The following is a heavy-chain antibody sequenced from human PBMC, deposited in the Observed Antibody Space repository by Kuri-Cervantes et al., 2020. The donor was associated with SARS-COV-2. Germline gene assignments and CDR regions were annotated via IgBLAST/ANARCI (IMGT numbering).Heavy chain of an antibody. D-gene: IGHD6-19*01. CDR2: IIPIYGTA. Sequence: SVKDSCKAAGGTFSSYATSCVRHPPRQGLEWMGGIIPIYGTANYAQKFQGRVTITADESTSKAPMELSSLRSEDTAVYYCARAPPPGIAVSGTWGDYYYYYGMDVWGQGTTVTVSS. J-gene: IGHJ6*02. CDR3: ARAPPPGIAVSGTWGDYYYYYGMDV. V-gene: IGHV1-69*13. CDR1: GGTFSSYA.